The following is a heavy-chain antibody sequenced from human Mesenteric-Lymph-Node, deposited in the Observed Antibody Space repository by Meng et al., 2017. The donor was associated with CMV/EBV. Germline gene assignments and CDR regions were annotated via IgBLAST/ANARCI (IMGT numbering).Heavy chain of an antibody. V-gene: IGHV3-48*01. J-gene: IGHJ3*02. CDR1: GFTFSNVW. CDR3: ARGGHSGSYSDAFDI. CDR2: ISSSGSGI. Sequence: GESLKISCAASGFTFSNVWMNWVRQAPGKGLEWVSYISSSGSGIYYADSVKGRFTISRENAKNSLYLQMNSLRAGDTAVYYCARGGHSGSYSDAFDIWGQGTMVTVSS. D-gene: IGHD1-26*01.